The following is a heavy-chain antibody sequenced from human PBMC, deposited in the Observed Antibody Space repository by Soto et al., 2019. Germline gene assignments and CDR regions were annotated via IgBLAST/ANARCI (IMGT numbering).Heavy chain of an antibody. CDR1: GDSIISSDFY. CDR3: ARHSLALRKNNWFDH. D-gene: IGHD3-3*02. CDR2: IFYLGSS. J-gene: IGHJ5*02. V-gene: IGHV4-39*01. Sequence: XETLSLTCTVAGDSIISSDFYWGWVRQPPGKGLEWIGSIFYLGSSYYNPSLKSRVTMSVDTSKNQFSLRLRSVTAADTALYFCARHSLALRKNNWFDHWGQGIMVTVSS.